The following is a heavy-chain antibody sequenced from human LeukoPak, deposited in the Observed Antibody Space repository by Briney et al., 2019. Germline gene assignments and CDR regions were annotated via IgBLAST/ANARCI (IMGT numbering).Heavy chain of an antibody. CDR2: INHSGST. CDR3: ARGLNSSGYYYGSFFFDH. V-gene: IGHV4-34*01. CDR1: GGSFSGYY. Sequence: PSETLSLTCAVYGGSFSGYYWSWIRQPPGKGLEWIGEINHSGSTNYNPSLKSRVTISVDTSKNQFSLKLSSVTAADPAVYSCARGLNSSGYYYGSFFFDHRGQGTLVTVSA. J-gene: IGHJ4*02. D-gene: IGHD3-22*01.